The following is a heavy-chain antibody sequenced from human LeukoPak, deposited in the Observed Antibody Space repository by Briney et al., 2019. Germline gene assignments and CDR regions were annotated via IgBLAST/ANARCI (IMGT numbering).Heavy chain of an antibody. J-gene: IGHJ3*02. CDR3: ARFGSSTWYKGAFDI. Sequence: PSETLSLTCAVYGGSFSGYYWSWIRQPPGKGLEWIGEIVDSGNTKYNPSLKSRGPISVDTSKNQFSLNLTSVTAADTAVYYCARFGSSTWYKGAFDIWGQGTMVTVAS. V-gene: IGHV4-34*12. CDR2: IVDSGNT. D-gene: IGHD1-1*01. CDR1: GGSFSGYY.